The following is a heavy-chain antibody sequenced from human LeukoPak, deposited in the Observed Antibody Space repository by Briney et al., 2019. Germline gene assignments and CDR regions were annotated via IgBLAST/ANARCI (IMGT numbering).Heavy chain of an antibody. V-gene: IGHV4-61*01. CDR1: GGSASSSSYY. J-gene: IGHJ3*02. D-gene: IGHD4-17*01. Sequence: PSETLSLTCTVSGGSASSSSYYWSWIRQPPGKGLEWIGYIYYSGSTNYNPSLKSRVTISVDTSKNQFSLKLSSVTAADTAVYYCARDPYNYGANPAPGAFDIWGQRSMVTVSS. CDR3: ARDPYNYGANPAPGAFDI. CDR2: IYYSGST.